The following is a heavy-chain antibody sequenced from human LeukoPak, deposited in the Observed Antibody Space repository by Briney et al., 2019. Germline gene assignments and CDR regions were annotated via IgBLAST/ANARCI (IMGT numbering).Heavy chain of an antibody. Sequence: GGSLRLSCAASGFAFSSSDMHWVRQAPGKGLEWVAIISYDGSNKYYADSVKGRFTISRDNSKNTLYLQMNSLRAEDTAVYYCARVAAPEYYFDYWGQGTLVTVSS. CDR1: GFAFSSSD. D-gene: IGHD2-15*01. CDR3: ARVAAPEYYFDY. CDR2: ISYDGSNK. V-gene: IGHV3-30*03. J-gene: IGHJ4*02.